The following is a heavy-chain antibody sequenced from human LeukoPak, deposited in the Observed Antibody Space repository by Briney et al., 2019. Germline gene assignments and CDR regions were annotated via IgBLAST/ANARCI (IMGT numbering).Heavy chain of an antibody. CDR1: GFTFDDYA. Sequence: GGSLRLSCAASGFTFDDYAMHWVRQAPGKGLEWVSGISWNSGSIGYADSVKGRFTISRDNAKNSLYLQMNSLRAEDTALYYCAKESSSSPLGPNWFDPWGQGTLVTVSS. V-gene: IGHV3-9*01. CDR2: ISWNSGSI. J-gene: IGHJ5*02. D-gene: IGHD6-13*01. CDR3: AKESSSSPLGPNWFDP.